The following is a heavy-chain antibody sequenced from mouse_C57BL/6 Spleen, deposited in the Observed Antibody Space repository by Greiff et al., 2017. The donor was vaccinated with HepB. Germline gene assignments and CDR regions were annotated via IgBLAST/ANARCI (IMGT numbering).Heavy chain of an antibody. CDR3: ARGGFITTVVEGWYFDV. Sequence: VKLQQPGAELVKPGASVKMSCKASGYTFTSYWITWVKQRPGQGLEWIGDIYPGSGSTNYNEKFKSKATLTVDTSSSTAYMQLSSLTSEDSAVYYCARGGFITTVVEGWYFDVWGTGTTVTVSS. J-gene: IGHJ1*03. CDR2: IYPGSGST. V-gene: IGHV1-55*01. D-gene: IGHD1-1*01. CDR1: GYTFTSYW.